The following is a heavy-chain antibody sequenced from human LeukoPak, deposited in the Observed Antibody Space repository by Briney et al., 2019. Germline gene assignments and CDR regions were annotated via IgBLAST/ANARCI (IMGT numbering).Heavy chain of an antibody. CDR3: RTYYYDSSGYYLLDAFDI. J-gene: IGHJ3*02. D-gene: IGHD3-22*01. CDR2: IYYSGST. CDR1: GGSISSSSYS. Sequence: SETLSLTCTVSGGSISSSSYSWGWIRQPPGKGLEWIGSIYYSGSTYYNPSLKSRVTISVDTSKNQFSLKLSSVTAADTAVYYCRTYYYDSSGYYLLDAFDIWGQGTMVTVSS. V-gene: IGHV4-39*07.